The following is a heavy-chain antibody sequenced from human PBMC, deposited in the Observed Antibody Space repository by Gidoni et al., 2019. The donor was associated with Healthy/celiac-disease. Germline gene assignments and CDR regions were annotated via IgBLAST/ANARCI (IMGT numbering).Heavy chain of an antibody. CDR1: VFTFSSYA. CDR3: AKNPNWNFDY. D-gene: IGHD1-1*01. V-gene: IGHV3-23*01. J-gene: IGHJ4*02. CDR2: ISGSGGST. Sequence: EVQLLESGGGLVQPGVSLRLPCAASVFTFSSYAMSWVRQAPGKGLEWVSAISGSGGSTYYADSVKGRFTISRDNSKNTLYLQMNSLRAEDTAVYYCAKNPNWNFDYWGQGTLVTVSS.